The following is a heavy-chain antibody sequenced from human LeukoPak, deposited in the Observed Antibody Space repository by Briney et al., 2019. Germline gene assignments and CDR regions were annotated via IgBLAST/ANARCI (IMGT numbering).Heavy chain of an antibody. V-gene: IGHV4-61*02. D-gene: IGHD6-19*01. Sequence: SETLSLTCTVSGGSTSSGSYYWSWIRQPAGKGLEWIGRIYTSGSTNYNPSLKSRVTISVDTSKNQFSLKLSSVTAADTAVYYCARDKDQDSSSSYSSGWDPTRYYYMDVWGKGTTVTVSS. CDR3: ARDKDQDSSSSYSSGWDPTRYYYMDV. J-gene: IGHJ6*03. CDR2: IYTSGST. CDR1: GGSTSSGSYY.